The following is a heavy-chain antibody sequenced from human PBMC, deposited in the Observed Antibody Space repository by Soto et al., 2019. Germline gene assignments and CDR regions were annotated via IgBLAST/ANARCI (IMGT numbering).Heavy chain of an antibody. Sequence: QVQLQQWGAGLLKPSETLSLTCAVYGVSFRGYYWSWIRQPPGKGLEWIGEINHSGSANYKSSHRSRVTFSVDTSMNHFSLKLNSVTAADTAVYYCAREGEYSTSAGGWFDPWGQGTLVTVSS. CDR2: INHSGSA. J-gene: IGHJ5*02. CDR3: AREGEYSTSAGGWFDP. V-gene: IGHV4-34*01. D-gene: IGHD6-6*01. CDR1: GVSFRGYY.